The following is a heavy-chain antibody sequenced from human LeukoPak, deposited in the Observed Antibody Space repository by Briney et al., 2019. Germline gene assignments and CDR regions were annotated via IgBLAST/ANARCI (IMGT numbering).Heavy chain of an antibody. J-gene: IGHJ4*02. CDR2: ISSSSSYI. Sequence: PGGSLRLSCAASGFTFSSYEMNWVRQAPGKGLEWVSSISSSSSYIYYGDSVKGRFTISRDNAKNSLYLQMNSLRAEDTAVYTSSWPDYFDYWGQGTLVTVSS. D-gene: IGHD6-13*01. V-gene: IGHV3-21*01. CDR1: GFTFSSYE. CDR3: SWPDYFDY.